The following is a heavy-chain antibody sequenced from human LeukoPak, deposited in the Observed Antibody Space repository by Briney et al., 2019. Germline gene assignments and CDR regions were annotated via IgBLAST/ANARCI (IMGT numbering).Heavy chain of an antibody. V-gene: IGHV1-69*05. D-gene: IGHD3-16*02. Sequence: GASVKVSCKASGGTFSSYAISWVRQAPGQGLEWMGGIIPIFGTANYAQKFQGRVTITRDTSASTAYMELSSLRSEDTAVYYCARLNYDYVWGSYRQEAFDIWGQGTMVTVSS. J-gene: IGHJ3*02. CDR1: GGTFSSYA. CDR2: IIPIFGTA. CDR3: ARLNYDYVWGSYRQEAFDI.